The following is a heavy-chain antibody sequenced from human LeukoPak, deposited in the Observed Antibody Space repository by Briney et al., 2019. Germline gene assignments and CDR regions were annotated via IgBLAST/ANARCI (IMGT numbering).Heavy chain of an antibody. CDR1: GFTFSSYS. CDR3: AGGAHYDSSGYYLDY. Sequence: GGSLRLSCAASGFTFSSYSMNWVRQAPGKGLEWVSSISSSSSYIYYADSVKGRFTISRDNAKNSLYLQMNSLRAEDTAVYYCAGGAHYDSSGYYLDYWGQGTLVTVSS. J-gene: IGHJ4*02. V-gene: IGHV3-21*01. CDR2: ISSSSSYI. D-gene: IGHD3-22*01.